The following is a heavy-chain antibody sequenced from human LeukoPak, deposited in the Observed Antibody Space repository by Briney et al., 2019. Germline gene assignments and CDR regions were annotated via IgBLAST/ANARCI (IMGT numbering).Heavy chain of an antibody. CDR1: GFSFSSYG. CDR2: IQYDGSNR. Sequence: GGSLRLSCAASGFSFSSYGMHWFRQTPGKGLEWVAFIQYDGSNRYYADSVEGRFTISRDNSQNTMSLQMSSLSNEDTAAYYCAKALGTYYQDNRGFDPWGQGTLVTVSS. J-gene: IGHJ5*02. CDR3: AKALGTYYQDNRGFDP. D-gene: IGHD3-22*01. V-gene: IGHV3-30*02.